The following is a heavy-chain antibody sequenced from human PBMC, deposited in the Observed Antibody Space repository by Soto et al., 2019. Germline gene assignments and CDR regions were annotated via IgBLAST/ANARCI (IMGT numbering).Heavy chain of an antibody. J-gene: IGHJ5*02. CDR3: ARVRMSGARLNWFDP. V-gene: IGHV4-34*01. Sequence: SETLSLTCAVYGGSFSGYYWSWIRQPPGKGLEWIGEINHSGSTNYNPSLKSRVTISVDTSKNQFSLKLSSVTAADTAVYYCARVRMSGARLNWFDPWGQGTLVTVSS. D-gene: IGHD3-3*01. CDR1: GGSFSGYY. CDR2: INHSGST.